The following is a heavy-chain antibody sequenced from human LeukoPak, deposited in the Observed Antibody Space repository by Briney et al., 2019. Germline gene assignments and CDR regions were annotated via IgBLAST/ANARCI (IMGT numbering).Heavy chain of an antibody. Sequence: GGSLRLSRAAPGFTYSSYWMHWVRQVPGMGLVWVSRISPDGSTTNYADSVKGRFTISRDNAKNALYLQMNSLRADDTAVYYCGRQAAYGDSGIEFWSQGTLVTVSS. V-gene: IGHV3-74*01. CDR3: GRQAAYGDSGIEF. D-gene: IGHD4-17*01. J-gene: IGHJ4*02. CDR1: GFTYSSYW. CDR2: ISPDGSTT.